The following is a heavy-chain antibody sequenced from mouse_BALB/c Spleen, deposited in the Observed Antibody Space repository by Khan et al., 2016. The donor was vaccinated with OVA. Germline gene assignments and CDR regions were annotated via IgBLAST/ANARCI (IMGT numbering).Heavy chain of an antibody. CDR3: ARESSYWYFDV. D-gene: IGHD1-1*01. CDR2: INTYTGEP. CDR1: GYTFTNYR. Sequence: QIQLVQSGPELKKPGETVKISCKASGYTFTNYRMNWMKQAPGKGLKWMGWINTYTGEPTYADDFKGRFAFSFETSASTAYLQINNLKNEDMATYFCARESSYWYFDVWGAGTTVTVSS. J-gene: IGHJ1*01. V-gene: IGHV9-1*02.